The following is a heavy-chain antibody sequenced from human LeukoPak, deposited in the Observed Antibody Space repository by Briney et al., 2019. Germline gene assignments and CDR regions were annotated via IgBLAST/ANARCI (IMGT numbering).Heavy chain of an antibody. D-gene: IGHD3-3*01. CDR2: IRSKTDGGTT. Sequence: PGGSLRLSCEASGFTFSSYGMHWVRQAPGKGLEWVGRIRSKTDGGTTDYAVSVQGRFTISRDDSKNTLYLQMSSLKTEDTAVYYCAKHIYGVVSIQQWGQGTLVTVSS. CDR1: GFTFSSYG. CDR3: AKHIYGVVSIQQ. J-gene: IGHJ1*01. V-gene: IGHV3-15*01.